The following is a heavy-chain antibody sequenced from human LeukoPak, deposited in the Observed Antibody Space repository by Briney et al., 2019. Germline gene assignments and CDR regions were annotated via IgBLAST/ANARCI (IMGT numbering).Heavy chain of an antibody. Sequence: ASVQVSCKASGCTFTSYAMHWVRQAPGQRLEWMGWINAGNGNTKYSQKFHGRVTITRDTSASTAYMELSSLRSEDTAVYYCARDLKPAAIMSWFDPWGQGTLVTVSS. CDR2: INAGNGNT. CDR3: ARDLKPAAIMSWFDP. J-gene: IGHJ5*02. D-gene: IGHD2-2*01. V-gene: IGHV1-3*01. CDR1: GCTFTSYA.